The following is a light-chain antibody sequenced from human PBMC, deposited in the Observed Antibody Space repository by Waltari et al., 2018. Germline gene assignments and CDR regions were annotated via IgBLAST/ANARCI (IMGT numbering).Light chain of an antibody. CDR1: SSDVGGYNH. V-gene: IGLV2-8*01. Sequence: QSALTQPPSASGSPGQSVPISCTGTSSDVGGYNHPSWFQQHPGKAPKRMIYEVSKRPSGVPDRFSGSKSGNTASLTVSGLQAEDEADYYCSSYAGSNNLVFGGGTKLTVL. CDR3: SSYAGSNNLV. CDR2: EVS. J-gene: IGLJ3*02.